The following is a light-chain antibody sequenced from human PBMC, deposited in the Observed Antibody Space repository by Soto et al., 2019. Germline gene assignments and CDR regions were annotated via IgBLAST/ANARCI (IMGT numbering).Light chain of an antibody. Sequence: DIQMTQSPSSLSAFVGDTVSITCRASQGISRDLDWYQQKPGQAPKLLIYAASSFQPGVPSRFSGSGSVTEFTLTISRLQPEDFAIYYCLQNNTTPYTFGRGTKVEIK. V-gene: IGKV1-39*01. CDR2: AAS. J-gene: IGKJ2*01. CDR3: LQNNTTPYT. CDR1: QGISRD.